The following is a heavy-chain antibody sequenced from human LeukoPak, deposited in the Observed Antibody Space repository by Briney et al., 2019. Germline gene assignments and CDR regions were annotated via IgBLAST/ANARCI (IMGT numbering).Heavy chain of an antibody. V-gene: IGHV1-69*13. J-gene: IGHJ4*02. Sequence: SVKVSCKASGGTFSSYAISWVRQAPGQGLEWMGGIIPIFGTANYAQKFQGSVTITADESTSTAYMELSSLRSEDTAVYYCARALYYDSSGYLFDYWGQGTLVTVSS. D-gene: IGHD3-22*01. CDR2: IIPIFGTA. CDR3: ARALYYDSSGYLFDY. CDR1: GGTFSSYA.